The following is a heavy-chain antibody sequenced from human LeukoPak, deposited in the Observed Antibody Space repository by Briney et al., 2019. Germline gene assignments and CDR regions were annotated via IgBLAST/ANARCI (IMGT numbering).Heavy chain of an antibody. D-gene: IGHD6-19*01. V-gene: IGHV3-21*01. Sequence: GGSLRLSCAASGFTFSSYSMNWVRQAPGKGLEWVSSISSSSSYIYYADSVKGRFTISRDNAKNSLYLQMNSLRAEDTAVYYCARDPPPGRGAVAGDAFDIWGQGTMVTVSS. CDR1: GFTFSSYS. J-gene: IGHJ3*02. CDR3: ARDPPPGRGAVAGDAFDI. CDR2: ISSSSSYI.